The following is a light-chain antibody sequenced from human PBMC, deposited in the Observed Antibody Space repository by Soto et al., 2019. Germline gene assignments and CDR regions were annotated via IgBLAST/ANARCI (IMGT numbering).Light chain of an antibody. CDR3: QQSYSTPYT. J-gene: IGKJ2*01. CDR1: QSISSY. V-gene: IGKV1-39*01. Sequence: DIQMTQSPSSLSVSVGDRVTITCRASQSISSYLNWYQQKPGKAPKLLIYAASSLQSGVPSRFSGSGSGTDFTLTIRSLQPEDFATYYCQQSYSTPYTFGQGTKLEI. CDR2: AAS.